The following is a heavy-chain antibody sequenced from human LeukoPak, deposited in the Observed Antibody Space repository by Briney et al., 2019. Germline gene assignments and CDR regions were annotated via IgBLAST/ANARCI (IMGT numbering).Heavy chain of an antibody. CDR2: IIPIFGTA. CDR3: AGTMIVVVITGQYYFDY. D-gene: IGHD3-22*01. J-gene: IGHJ4*02. V-gene: IGHV1-69*05. CDR1: GGTFSSYA. Sequence: SVKVSCKASGGTFSSYAISWVRQALGQGLEWLGGIIPIFGTANYAQKFQGRVTITTDKSTSTAYMELSSLRSEDTAVYYCAGTMIVVVITGQYYFDYWGQGTLVTVSS.